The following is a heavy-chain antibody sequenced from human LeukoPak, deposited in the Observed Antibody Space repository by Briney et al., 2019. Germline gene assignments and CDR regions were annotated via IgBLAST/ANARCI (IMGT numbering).Heavy chain of an antibody. J-gene: IGHJ4*02. V-gene: IGHV3-23*01. CDR2: ISGSGGST. D-gene: IGHD5-12*01. CDR1: GFTFSSYA. CDR3: AKDMQTWPRFPDY. Sequence: GGSLRLSCAASGFTFSSYAMSWVRQAPGKGLEWVSAISGSGGSTYYADSVKGRFTSSRDNPKNTLYLQINSLRAEDTAVYYCAKDMQTWPRFPDYWGQGTLVTVSS.